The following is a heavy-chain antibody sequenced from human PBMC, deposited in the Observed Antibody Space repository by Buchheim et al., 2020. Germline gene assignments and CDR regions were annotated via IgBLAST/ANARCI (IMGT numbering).Heavy chain of an antibody. D-gene: IGHD3-3*01. J-gene: IGHJ6*02. CDR2: IKQDGSEK. CDR3: ARPSQYYDFWSGYYSHGMDV. V-gene: IGHV3-7*01. Sequence: EVQLVESGGGLVQPGGSLRLSCAASGFTFSSYWMSWVRQAPGKGLEWVANIKQDGSEKYYVDSVKGRFTISRDNAKNSLYLQMNSLRAEDTAVYYCARPSQYYDFWSGYYSHGMDVWGQGTT. CDR1: GFTFSSYW.